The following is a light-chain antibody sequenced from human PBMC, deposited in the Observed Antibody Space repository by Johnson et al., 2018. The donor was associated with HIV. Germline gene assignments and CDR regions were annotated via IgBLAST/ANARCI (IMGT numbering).Light chain of an antibody. J-gene: IGLJ1*01. Sequence: QSVLTQPPSVSAAPGQKVTISCSGSSSNIGNNYVSWYQQLPGPAPKLLIYENNKRPSGIPDRFSGSKSGTSSTLCIIGLKTGDEADYYCGTWDISFSVGGVFGTGTKVTVL. CDR1: SSNIGNNY. CDR3: GTWDISFSVGGV. V-gene: IGLV1-51*02. CDR2: ENN.